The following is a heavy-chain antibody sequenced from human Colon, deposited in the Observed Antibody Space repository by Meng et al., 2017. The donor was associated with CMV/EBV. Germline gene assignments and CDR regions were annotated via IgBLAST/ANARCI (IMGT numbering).Heavy chain of an antibody. CDR1: GFTFDDYA. CDR2: ITWNSGRT. D-gene: IGHD1-26*01. V-gene: IGHV3-9*01. CDR3: AAGRGGSYPDQ. Sequence: SLKISCAASGFTFDDYAMHWVRQAPGKGLEWVSSITWNSGRTGYVDSVEGRLTISRDNAKNTLYLQMNGLRAEDTAVYYCAAGRGGSYPDQWGQGTLVTVSS. J-gene: IGHJ5*02.